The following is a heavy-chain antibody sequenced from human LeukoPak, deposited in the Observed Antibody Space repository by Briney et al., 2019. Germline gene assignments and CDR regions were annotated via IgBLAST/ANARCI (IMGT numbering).Heavy chain of an antibody. CDR3: AKSSVVEPVFGAMDV. V-gene: IGHV3-33*06. CDR1: GFTFSSYG. J-gene: IGHJ6*03. D-gene: IGHD2-15*01. CDR2: IWYDGSNK. Sequence: QPGRSLRLFCAASGFTFSSYGMHWVRQAPGKGLEWVAVIWYDGSNKYYADSVKGRFTISRDNSKNTLYLQMNSLRAEDTAVYYCAKSSVVEPVFGAMDVWGKGTTVTVSS.